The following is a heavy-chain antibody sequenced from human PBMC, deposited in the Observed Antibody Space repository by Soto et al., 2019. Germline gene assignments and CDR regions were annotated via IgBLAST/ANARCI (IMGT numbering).Heavy chain of an antibody. J-gene: IGHJ4*02. CDR1: GFTFSSYA. V-gene: IGHV3-23*01. D-gene: IGHD2-8*01. CDR2: ISGSGGST. Sequence: GGSLRLSCAASGFTFSSYAMSWVRQAPGKGLEWVSAISGSGGSTYYADSVKGRFTISRDNSKNTLYLQMNSLRAEDTAVYYCAKMCTNGVCYSWYYWGQGTLVTVSS. CDR3: AKMCTNGVCYSWYY.